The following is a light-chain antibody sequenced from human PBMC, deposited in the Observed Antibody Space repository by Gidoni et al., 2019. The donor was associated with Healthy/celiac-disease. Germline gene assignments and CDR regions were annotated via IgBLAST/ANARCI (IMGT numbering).Light chain of an antibody. Sequence: EIVLTQSPVTLSLSPGERATLSCRASQSVSSSYLAWYQQKPGQAPRLLICGESSRAAGIPDRGSGSGSETDFTITISKLEDEDFAVYYCQQYGSSLWTFXQXTKVEIK. V-gene: IGKV3-20*01. CDR1: QSVSSSY. J-gene: IGKJ1*01. CDR2: GES. CDR3: QQYGSSLWT.